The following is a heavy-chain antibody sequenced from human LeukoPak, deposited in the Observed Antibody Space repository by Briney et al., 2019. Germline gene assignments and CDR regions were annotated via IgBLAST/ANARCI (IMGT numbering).Heavy chain of an antibody. J-gene: IGHJ4*02. Sequence: SETLSLTCVVYGGSFSGYYWSWIRQPPGKGLEWIGEINHSGSTNYNPSLKSRVTISVDTSKNQFSLKLSSVTAADTAVYYCARAWGMGYYFDYWGQGTLVTVSS. CDR1: GGSFSGYY. V-gene: IGHV4-34*01. CDR2: INHSGST. CDR3: ARAWGMGYYFDY. D-gene: IGHD3-16*01.